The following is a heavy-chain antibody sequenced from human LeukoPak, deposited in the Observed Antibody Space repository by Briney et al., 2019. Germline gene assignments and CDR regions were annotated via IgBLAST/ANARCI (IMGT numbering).Heavy chain of an antibody. V-gene: IGHV4-59*08. J-gene: IGHJ5*02. D-gene: IGHD5-18*01. Sequence: SETLSLTCTVSGGSISSYYWSWIRQPPGKGLEWIGYISDSGSTNYNPSPKSRVTISVDTSKNQFSLKLSSVTAADTAVYYCARHGREYSYGRVRFDPWGQGTLVTVSS. CDR3: ARHGREYSYGRVRFDP. CDR1: GGSISSYY. CDR2: ISDSGST.